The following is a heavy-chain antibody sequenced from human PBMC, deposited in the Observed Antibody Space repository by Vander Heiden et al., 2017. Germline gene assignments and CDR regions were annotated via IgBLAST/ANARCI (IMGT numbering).Heavy chain of an antibody. CDR1: GYRFRSYW. Sequence: EVQLVQSGAEVKAPGESLTISCKASGYRFRSYWIAWVRQRPGKGLEWMGVIYPDDSDTRCNQSFQGQVTISVDKSINTAYLRWSSLKASDTAVYYCAKTRSDYNDASDFWGQGTMVRVSS. V-gene: IGHV5-51*03. J-gene: IGHJ3*01. CDR3: AKTRSDYNDASDF. D-gene: IGHD4-17*01. CDR2: IYPDDSDT.